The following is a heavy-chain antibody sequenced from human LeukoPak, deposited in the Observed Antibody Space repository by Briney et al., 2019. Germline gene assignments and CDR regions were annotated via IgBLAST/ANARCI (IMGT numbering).Heavy chain of an antibody. CDR3: ARVGDYDSSGYYY. Sequence: GGSLRLSCAASGFTFSSYAMHWVRQAPGKGLEYVSAISSNGGSTYYANSVKGRFTISRDNSKNTLYLQMGSLRAEDIAVYYCARVGDYDSSGYYYWGQGTLVTVSS. CDR1: GFTFSSYA. V-gene: IGHV3-64*01. CDR2: ISSNGGST. D-gene: IGHD3-22*01. J-gene: IGHJ4*02.